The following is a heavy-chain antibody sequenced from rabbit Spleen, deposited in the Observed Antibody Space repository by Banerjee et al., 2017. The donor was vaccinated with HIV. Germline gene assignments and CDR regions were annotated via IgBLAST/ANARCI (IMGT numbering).Heavy chain of an antibody. CDR3: ARDGGRGGNL. CDR1: GFDFSIYG. Sequence: QSLEESGGDLVKPGGTLTLTCKASGFDFSIYGISWVRQTPGKGLEWIAYIAGTSSGFTYSATWAKGRFTCSKTSSTTVTLQMTSLTVADTATYFCARDGGRGGNLWGPGTLVTV. D-gene: IGHD4-2*01. V-gene: IGHV1S40*01. CDR2: IAGTSSGFT. J-gene: IGHJ4*01.